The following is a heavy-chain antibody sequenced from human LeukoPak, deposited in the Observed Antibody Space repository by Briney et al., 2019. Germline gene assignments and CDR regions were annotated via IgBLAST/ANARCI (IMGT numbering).Heavy chain of an antibody. CDR2: ISDSGVIS. D-gene: IGHD5-12*01. Sequence: SGGSLRLSCAASGFTFSGYAMTWVRQAPGKGLEWVAVISDSGVISHDAESVKGRFTISRDNSKNTLYQQMNSLRVEDTAVYYCAKYISGYAPNFDDWGQGTLVTVSS. V-gene: IGHV3-23*01. J-gene: IGHJ4*02. CDR3: AKYISGYAPNFDD. CDR1: GFTFSGYA.